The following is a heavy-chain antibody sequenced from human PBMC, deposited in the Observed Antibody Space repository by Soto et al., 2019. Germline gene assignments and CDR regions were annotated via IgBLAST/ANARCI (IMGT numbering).Heavy chain of an antibody. CDR3: ARPLFGRGNWFDP. J-gene: IGHJ5*02. D-gene: IGHD3-10*01. V-gene: IGHV4-30-2*02. Sequence: SETLSLTCAVSGGSTSSGGYSWSWIRQPPGKGLEWIGYIYHSGSTYYNPSLKSRVTISVDRSKNQFSLKLSSVTAADTAVYYCARPLFGRGNWFDPWGQGTLVTVSS. CDR2: IYHSGST. CDR1: GGSTSSGGYS.